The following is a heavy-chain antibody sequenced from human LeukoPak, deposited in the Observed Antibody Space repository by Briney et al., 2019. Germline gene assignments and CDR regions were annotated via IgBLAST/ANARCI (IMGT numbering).Heavy chain of an antibody. CDR2: ISGSGGST. V-gene: IGHV3-23*01. D-gene: IGHD6-13*01. CDR1: GFTFSSYA. J-gene: IGHJ4*02. CDR3: ANHLAAADY. Sequence: GGSLRLSCAASGFTFSSYAMSWVRQAPGKGLELVSAISGSGGSTYYADSVKGRFTISRDKSKNTLYLQMNSLRAEDTAVYYCANHLAAADYWGQGTLVTVSS.